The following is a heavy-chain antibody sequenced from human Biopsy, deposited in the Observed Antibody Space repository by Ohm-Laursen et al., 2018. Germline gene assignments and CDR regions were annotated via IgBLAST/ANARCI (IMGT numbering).Heavy chain of an antibody. CDR3: ARATNSTGWPYYYFYGMDV. CDR1: GGSISSDY. V-gene: IGHV4-59*01. J-gene: IGHJ6*02. CDR2: IYYSGST. D-gene: IGHD2/OR15-2a*01. Sequence: SETLSLTCTVSGGSISSDYWSWIQQTPGKGLEWIGYIYYSGSTNYNPSLKSRVTISVDTSKNQFSLRLNSVTAADTAVYYCARATNSTGWPYYYFYGMDVWGQGTTVTVSS.